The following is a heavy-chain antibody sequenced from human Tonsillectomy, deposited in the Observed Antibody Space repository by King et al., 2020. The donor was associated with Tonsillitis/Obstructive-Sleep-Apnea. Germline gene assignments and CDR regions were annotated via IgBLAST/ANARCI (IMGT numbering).Heavy chain of an antibody. J-gene: IGHJ4*02. CDR1: GFTFSTYA. CDR2: ISGRGATP. D-gene: IGHD3-10*01. CDR3: AKISSWEFLRYLDY. V-gene: IGHV3-23*01. Sequence: VQLLESGGLLLQPGGSLRLSCAASGFTFSTYAMSWVRQAPGKGLEWVSSISGRGATPYYADSVKGRVTISRDNSKNTLYLQMNTLRAEDTAIYYCAKISSWEFLRYLDYWGQGTLVTVYS.